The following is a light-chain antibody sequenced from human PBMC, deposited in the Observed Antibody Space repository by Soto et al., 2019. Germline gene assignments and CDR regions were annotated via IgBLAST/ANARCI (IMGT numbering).Light chain of an antibody. V-gene: IGKV3-20*01. J-gene: IGKJ1*01. Sequence: EIVLTQSPGTLSSSPGERATLSCRASQSVSSTYLAWYQQKPGQAPRLLIYSASTRAAGIPDRFSGSGSGTVFTLTINILEPDDFAVYYCHQYGNSPQTFGQGTKVDIK. CDR2: SAS. CDR1: QSVSSTY. CDR3: HQYGNSPQT.